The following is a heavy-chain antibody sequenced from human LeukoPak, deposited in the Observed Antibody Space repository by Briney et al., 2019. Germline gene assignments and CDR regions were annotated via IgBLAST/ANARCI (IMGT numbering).Heavy chain of an antibody. J-gene: IGHJ6*03. Sequence: GASVKVSCKASGYTFTSYDINWVRQATGQGLEWMGWMNPNSGNTGYAQKFQGRATITRNTSISTAYMELSSLRSEDTAVYYCARTKTKELGLDYYYYMDVWGKGTTVTVSS. CDR3: ARTKTKELGLDYYYYMDV. D-gene: IGHD7-27*01. CDR2: MNPNSGNT. V-gene: IGHV1-8*03. CDR1: GYTFTSYD.